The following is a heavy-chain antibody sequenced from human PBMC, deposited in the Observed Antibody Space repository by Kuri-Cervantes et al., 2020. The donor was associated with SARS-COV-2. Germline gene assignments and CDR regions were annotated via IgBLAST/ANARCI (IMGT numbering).Heavy chain of an antibody. CDR3: YCAPKEGFDS. V-gene: IGHV1-8*02. CDR2: VKTNSGNT. J-gene: IGHJ4*02. CDR1: GYTFTSYG. Sequence: ASVKVSCKASGYTFTSYGISWVRQATGQGLEWMGMVKTNSGNTLYAQIFQGRVTMTRDTSTTTAYMELSSLTSEGTAIYYCYCAPKEGFDSWGQGTLVTVSS. D-gene: IGHD2-21*01.